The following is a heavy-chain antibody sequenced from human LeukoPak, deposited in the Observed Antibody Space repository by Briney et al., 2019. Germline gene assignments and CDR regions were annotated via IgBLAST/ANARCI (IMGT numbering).Heavy chain of an antibody. CDR2: ISGYNGNT. Sequence: GASVKVSCKASGYTLTSYGISWVRQAPGQGLEWMGWISGYNGNTNYAQKFLGRVSMTADTATSTAYMELRSLTSDDTAMYYCARSGRGTYYYFDLWGQGTLVTVSS. CDR1: GYTLTSYG. D-gene: IGHD5-12*01. CDR3: ARSGRGTYYYFDL. V-gene: IGHV1-18*01. J-gene: IGHJ4*02.